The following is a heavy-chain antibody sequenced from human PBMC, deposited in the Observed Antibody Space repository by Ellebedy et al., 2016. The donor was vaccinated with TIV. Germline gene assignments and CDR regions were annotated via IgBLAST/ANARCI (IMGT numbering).Heavy chain of an antibody. V-gene: IGHV1-58*01. CDR3: AAASFVLVRDDAFDI. J-gene: IGHJ3*02. CDR1: GFTFTSSA. D-gene: IGHD6-6*01. Sequence: ASVKVSCKASGFTFTSSAVQWVRQARGQRLEWIGWIVVGSGNTNYAQKFQERVTITRDMSTSTAYMELSSLRSEDTAVYYCAAASFVLVRDDAFDIWGQGTMVTVSS. CDR2: IVVGSGNT.